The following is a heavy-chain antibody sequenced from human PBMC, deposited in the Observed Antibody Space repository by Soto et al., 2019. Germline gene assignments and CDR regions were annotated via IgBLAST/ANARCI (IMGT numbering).Heavy chain of an antibody. CDR2: IWYDGSNK. D-gene: IGHD3-10*01. CDR3: ARDTVRGGHCDY. V-gene: IGHV3-33*01. J-gene: IGHJ4*02. CDR1: GFTFSSYG. Sequence: GGSLRLSCAASGFTFSSYGMHWVRQAPGKGLEWVAVIWYDGSNKYYADSVKGRFTTSRDNSKNTLYLQMNSLRAEDTAVYYCARDTVRGGHCDYWGQGTLVTVSS.